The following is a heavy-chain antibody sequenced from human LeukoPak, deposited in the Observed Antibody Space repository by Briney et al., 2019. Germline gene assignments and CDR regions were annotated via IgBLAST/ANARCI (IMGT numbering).Heavy chain of an antibody. V-gene: IGHV3-53*01. CDR1: GFTVSSNY. J-gene: IGHJ6*02. CDR2: IYSGGTT. CDR3: ARDRLTLVRGVPLGMDV. D-gene: IGHD3-10*01. Sequence: PGGSLRLSCAASGFTVSSNYMSWVRQAPGKGLEWVSVIYSGGTTYYADSVKGRFTISRDNSKSTLYLQMNSLRAEDTAVYYCARDRLTLVRGVPLGMDVWGLGTTVTVSS.